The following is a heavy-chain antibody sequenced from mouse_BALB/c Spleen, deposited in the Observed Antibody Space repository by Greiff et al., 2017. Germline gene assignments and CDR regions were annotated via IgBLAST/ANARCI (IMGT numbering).Heavy chain of an antibody. J-gene: IGHJ1*01. V-gene: IGHV5-9-4*01. Sequence: EVQLQESGGGLVKPGGSLKLSCAASGFTFSSYAMSWVRQSPEKRLEWVAEISSGGSYTYYPDTVTGRFTISRDNAKNTLYLEMSSLRSEDTAMYYCARSGVDWYFDVWGAGTTVTVSS. CDR1: GFTFSSYA. D-gene: IGHD1-3*01. CDR2: ISSGGSYT. CDR3: ARSGVDWYFDV.